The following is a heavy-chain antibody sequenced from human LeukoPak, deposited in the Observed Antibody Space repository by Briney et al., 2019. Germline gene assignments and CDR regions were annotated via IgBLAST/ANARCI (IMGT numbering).Heavy chain of an antibody. V-gene: IGHV3-23*01. CDR3: AKGALAAAGSGFDY. CDR2: IGAGGTFT. Sequence: GGSLRLSCTASGFTFSSYAMNWVRQAPGKGLEWVSGIGAGGTFTYYADSVKGRFTISRDNSRNTLYLQMNSLRADDTALYYCAKGALAAAGSGFDYWGQGTLVTVSS. CDR1: GFTFSSYA. J-gene: IGHJ4*02. D-gene: IGHD6-13*01.